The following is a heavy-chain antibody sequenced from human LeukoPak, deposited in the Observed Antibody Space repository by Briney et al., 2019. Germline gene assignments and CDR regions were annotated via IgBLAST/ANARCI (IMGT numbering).Heavy chain of an antibody. Sequence: LAGGSLRLSCAASGFTFSSYAMSWVRQAPGKGLEWVSAISGSGGSTYYADSVKGRFTISRDNSKNTLYLQMNSLRAEDTAVYYXAXXGDGGSYSHYYYYGMDVWGQGTTVTVSS. V-gene: IGHV3-23*01. J-gene: IGHJ6*02. D-gene: IGHD1-26*01. CDR2: ISGSGGST. CDR3: AXXGDGGSYSHYYYYGMDV. CDR1: GFTFSSYA.